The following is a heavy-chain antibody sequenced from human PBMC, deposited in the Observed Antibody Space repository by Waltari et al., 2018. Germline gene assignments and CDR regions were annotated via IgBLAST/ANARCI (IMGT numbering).Heavy chain of an antibody. CDR2: IYYSGNT. V-gene: IGHV4-59*01. CDR1: GGSISSYS. CDR3: ARLYYDSSGWPLIDY. D-gene: IGHD3-22*01. Sequence: QVPLQESGPGLVKPSETLSLTCAVSGGSISSYSWTWIRQPPGKGLEWIGYIYYSGNTHYSPSLKSRVTISVDTSTNQFSLKLTSVTAADTAVYYCARLYYDSSGWPLIDYWGQGTLVTVSS. J-gene: IGHJ4*02.